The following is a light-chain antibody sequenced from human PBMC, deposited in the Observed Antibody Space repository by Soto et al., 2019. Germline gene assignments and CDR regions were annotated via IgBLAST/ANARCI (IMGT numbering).Light chain of an antibody. J-gene: IGLJ2*01. CDR2: EGS. CDR3: CSYAGSSIYVV. Sequence: QYALTQPASVSGSPGQSITISCTGTSSDVGTYNRVSWYQHHPGKAPKLMIYEGSKRPSGVSNRFSGSKSGNTASLTISGLQAEDEADYYCCSYAGSSIYVVFGGGTKLTVL. CDR1: SSDVGTYNR. V-gene: IGLV2-23*01.